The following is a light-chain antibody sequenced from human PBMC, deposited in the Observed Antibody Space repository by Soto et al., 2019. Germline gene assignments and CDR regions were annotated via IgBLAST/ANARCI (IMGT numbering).Light chain of an antibody. CDR3: QVWDSSSDHPNWV. CDR2: YDS. V-gene: IGLV3-21*04. Sequence: SYELTQPPSVSVAPGKTARITCGGNNIGSKSVHWYQQKPGQAPVLVIYYDSDRPSGIPERFSGSNSGNTATLTISRVEAGDEADYYCQVWDSSSDHPNWVFRGGTKLTVL. CDR1: NIGSKS. J-gene: IGLJ3*02.